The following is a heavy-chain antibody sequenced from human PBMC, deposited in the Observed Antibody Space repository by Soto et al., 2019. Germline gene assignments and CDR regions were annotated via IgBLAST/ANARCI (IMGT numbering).Heavy chain of an antibody. V-gene: IGHV3-30*03. Sequence: QVQLVESGGGVVQPGRSLRLTCAASGFIFSGSGMHWVRQAPGKGLEWVALVSNDGIRKYYGDSVKGRFTISRDNAESTLYLQMNSLRDEDTAVYYCARLGGGSMYDNSGKYDSWGQGTLVTVSS. CDR1: GFIFSGSG. D-gene: IGHD3-22*01. CDR3: ARLGGGSMYDNSGKYDS. J-gene: IGHJ5*01. CDR2: VSNDGIRK.